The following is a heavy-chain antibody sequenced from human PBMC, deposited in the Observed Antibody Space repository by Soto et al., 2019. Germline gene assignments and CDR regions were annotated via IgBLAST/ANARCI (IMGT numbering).Heavy chain of an antibody. CDR3: AKKGGGIAAAGPTYYYYYMDV. J-gene: IGHJ6*03. CDR1: GFTFGSYA. D-gene: IGHD6-13*01. V-gene: IGHV3-23*01. Sequence: GGSLRLSCAASGFTFGSYAMSWVRQAPGKGLEWVSAISGSGGSTYYADSVKGRFTISGDNSKNTLYLQMNSLRAEDTAVYYCAKKGGGIAAAGPTYYYYYMDVWGKGTTVTVSS. CDR2: ISGSGGST.